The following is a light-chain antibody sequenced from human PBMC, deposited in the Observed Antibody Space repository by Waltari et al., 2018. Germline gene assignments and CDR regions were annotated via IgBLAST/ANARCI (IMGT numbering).Light chain of an antibody. CDR2: VNSDGSQ. CDR1: SGHSNYA. Sequence: QLVVTQSPSASASLGASVKLTCTLRSGHSNYAVAWHQQQPEKGPRYLVIVNSDGSQTEGAGIPDRFSGSSSGAERYLTSSSLQSEDGADYYCQTWGTGIRVFGGGTKLTVL. V-gene: IGLV4-69*01. J-gene: IGLJ3*02. CDR3: QTWGTGIRV.